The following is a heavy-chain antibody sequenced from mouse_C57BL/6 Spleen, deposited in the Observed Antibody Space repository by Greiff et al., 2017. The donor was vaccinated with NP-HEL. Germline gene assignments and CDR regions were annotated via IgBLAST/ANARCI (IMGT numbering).Heavy chain of an antibody. CDR3: ARIYDGDSWLAY. J-gene: IGHJ3*01. CDR1: GYTFTSYW. Sequence: QVQLQQPGAELVKPGASVKMSCKASGYTFTSYWITWVKQRPGQGLEWIGDIYPGSGSTNYNEKFKSKATLTVDTSSSTAYMQLSSLTSEDSAVYYCARIYDGDSWLAYWGQGTLVTVSA. CDR2: IYPGSGST. D-gene: IGHD2-3*01. V-gene: IGHV1-55*01.